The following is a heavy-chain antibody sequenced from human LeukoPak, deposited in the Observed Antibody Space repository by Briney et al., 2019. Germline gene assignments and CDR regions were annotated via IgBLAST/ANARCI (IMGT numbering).Heavy chain of an antibody. J-gene: IGHJ4*02. D-gene: IGHD6-19*01. CDR3: ARDRSGWYRGSDY. Sequence: GGSLRLSCVASGFIFSNYSMNWVRQAPGQGLEWVSSISSSSTYIYYADSVKGRFTMSRDNAKNSLYLQMYSLRAEDTAVYYCARDRSGWYRGSDYWGQGTLVTVSS. V-gene: IGHV3-21*01. CDR1: GFIFSNYS. CDR2: ISSSSTYI.